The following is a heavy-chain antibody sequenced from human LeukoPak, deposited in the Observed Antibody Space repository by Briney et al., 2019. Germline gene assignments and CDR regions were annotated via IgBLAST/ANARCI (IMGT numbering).Heavy chain of an antibody. CDR2: IKQDGSEK. CDR1: GFTFTTYW. D-gene: IGHD3-10*01. J-gene: IGHJ4*02. CDR3: AKAPFLYGSGSYYAFDY. Sequence: GGSLRLSCVGSGFTFTTYWMSWVRQAPGKGLEWVANIKQDGSEKYYVDSVKGRFTISRDNSKNTLYLQMNSLRAEDTAVYYCAKAPFLYGSGSYYAFDYWGQGTLVTVSS. V-gene: IGHV3-7*03.